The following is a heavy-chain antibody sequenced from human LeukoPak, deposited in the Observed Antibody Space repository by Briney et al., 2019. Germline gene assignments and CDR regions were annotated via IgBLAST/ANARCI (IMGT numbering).Heavy chain of an antibody. Sequence: SETLSLTCSVSGDSISTYHWDWIRKPPGKGLDWIAFMQSPGNSNYNPSLKSRVTMFVDMSKNQFLLNLRSVTATDTAAAFCAREKRHSYGFYCTGGGQ. V-gene: IGHV4-59*01. J-gene: IGHJ6*01. D-gene: IGHD5-18*01. CDR2: MQSPGNS. CDR1: GDSISTYH. CDR3: AREKRHSYGFYCTG.